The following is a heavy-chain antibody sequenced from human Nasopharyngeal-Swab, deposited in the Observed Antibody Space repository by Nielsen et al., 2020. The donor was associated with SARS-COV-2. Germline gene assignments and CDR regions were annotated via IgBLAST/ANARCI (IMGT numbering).Heavy chain of an antibody. CDR3: ARDSDGYGDSGGNAFDI. Sequence: GSLRLSCAASGFTFSSYAMHWVRQAPGKGLEWVAVISYDGINKYYADSVKGRFTISRDNSKNTLYLQMNSLRAEDTAVYYCARDSDGYGDSGGNAFDIWGQGTMVTVSS. D-gene: IGHD4-17*01. CDR2: ISYDGINK. CDR1: GFTFSSYA. J-gene: IGHJ3*02. V-gene: IGHV3-30-3*01.